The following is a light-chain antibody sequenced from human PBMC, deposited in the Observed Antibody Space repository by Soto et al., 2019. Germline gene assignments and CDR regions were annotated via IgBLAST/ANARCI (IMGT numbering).Light chain of an antibody. Sequence: GDRVTITCRASQSISSWLAWYQQKPGKAPKLLIYDASSLESGVPSRVSGSGSGTEFTLTISSLQPDDFATYYCQQYNSYSLAFGQGTKVEIK. CDR2: DAS. CDR3: QQYNSYSLA. J-gene: IGKJ1*01. CDR1: QSISSW. V-gene: IGKV1-5*01.